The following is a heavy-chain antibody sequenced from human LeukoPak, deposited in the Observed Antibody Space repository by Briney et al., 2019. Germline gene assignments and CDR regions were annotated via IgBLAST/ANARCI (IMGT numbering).Heavy chain of an antibody. D-gene: IGHD3-22*01. V-gene: IGHV3-7*01. Sequence: PGGSLRLSCAASGFTFSTFWMSWVRQAPGKGLEWVANIKQDGSEKYYVDSVKGRFTISRDNSKNSLYLQMNSLRAEDTAVYYCARDEDTMIVVAFDIWGQGTMVTVSS. CDR2: IKQDGSEK. J-gene: IGHJ3*02. CDR3: ARDEDTMIVVAFDI. CDR1: GFTFSTFW.